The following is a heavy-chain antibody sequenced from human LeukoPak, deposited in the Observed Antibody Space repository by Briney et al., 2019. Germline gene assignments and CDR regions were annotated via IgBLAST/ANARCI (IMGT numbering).Heavy chain of an antibody. J-gene: IGHJ4*02. CDR2: IYTSGST. Sequence: SQTLSLTCTVSGGSLSSGSYYWSWIRQPAGKGLEWIGRIYTSGSTNYNPSLKSRVTISVDTSNNQFSLKLSSVTAADTAVYYCAREFDSWGQGTLVTVSS. CDR3: AREFDS. CDR1: GGSLSSGSYY. V-gene: IGHV4-61*02.